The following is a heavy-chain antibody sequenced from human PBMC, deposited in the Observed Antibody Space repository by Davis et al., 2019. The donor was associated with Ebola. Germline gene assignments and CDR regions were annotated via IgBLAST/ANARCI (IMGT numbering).Heavy chain of an antibody. CDR1: GFTFSSYA. D-gene: IGHD4-17*01. CDR2: IKSKTDGGTT. Sequence: GESLKISCAASGFTFSSYAMSWVRQAPGKGLEWVGRIKSKTDGGTTDYAAPVKGRFTISRDDSKNTLYLQMNSLKTEDTAVYYCTTAYGDYITFKDYWGQGTLVTVSS. CDR3: TTAYGDYITFKDY. V-gene: IGHV3-15*01. J-gene: IGHJ4*02.